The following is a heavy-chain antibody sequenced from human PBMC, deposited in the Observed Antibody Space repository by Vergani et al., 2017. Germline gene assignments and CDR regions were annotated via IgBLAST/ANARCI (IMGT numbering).Heavy chain of an antibody. CDR3: ARALRYYDSSGYLDY. CDR1: GYTFNSYG. J-gene: IGHJ4*02. D-gene: IGHD3-22*01. V-gene: IGHV1-18*01. Sequence: QVQLVQSGAEVKKPGASVKVSCKASGYTFNSYGISWVRQAPGQGLEWMGWISAYNGNTNYAQKLQGRVTMTTDTSTSTAYMELRSLRSDDTAVYYWARALRYYDSSGYLDYWGQGTLVTVSS. CDR2: ISAYNGNT.